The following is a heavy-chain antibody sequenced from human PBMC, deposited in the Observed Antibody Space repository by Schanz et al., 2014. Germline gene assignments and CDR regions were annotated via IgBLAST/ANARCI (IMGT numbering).Heavy chain of an antibody. J-gene: IGHJ4*02. CDR2: FNDGGVNK. CDR1: GFSLDIFA. Sequence: EVHLLDSGGGLVEPGGSLRLSCATSGFSLDIFAVSWVRQAPGKGLEWVSSFNDGGVNKYYADSVKGRFTISSDNSKNTLFLQMNSLRAEDTAVYYCARDHATESYYSAGPPIDYWGQGTLLTVSS. V-gene: IGHV3-23*01. CDR3: ARDHATESYYSAGPPIDY. D-gene: IGHD1-26*01.